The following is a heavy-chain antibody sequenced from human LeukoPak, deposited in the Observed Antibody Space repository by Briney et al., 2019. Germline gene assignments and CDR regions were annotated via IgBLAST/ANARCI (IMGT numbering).Heavy chain of an antibody. Sequence: PGRSLRLSCAASGFTFSSYVMHWVRQAPGKGLEWVAIISYDGSNKYYADSVKGRFTISRDNSKNTLYLQMNSLRAEDTAVYYCAKGGRVGGGITMIRGVRNFYYYMDVWGKGTTVIISS. CDR1: GFTFSSYV. D-gene: IGHD3-10*01. CDR2: ISYDGSNK. CDR3: AKGGRVGGGITMIRGVRNFYYYMDV. V-gene: IGHV3-30*18. J-gene: IGHJ6*03.